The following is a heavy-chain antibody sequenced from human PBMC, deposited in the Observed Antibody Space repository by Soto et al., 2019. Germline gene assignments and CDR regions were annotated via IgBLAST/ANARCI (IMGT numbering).Heavy chain of an antibody. CDR1: GGPLSSHA. Sequence: SGKGSRQGSGGPLSSHAISWGGQGPGQGLEWMGGIIPIFGTANYAQKFQGRVTITADESTSTAYMELSSLRSEDTAVYYCAASNYYDSSGYFNWGQGTLVTVSS. CDR3: AASNYYDSSGYFN. D-gene: IGHD3-22*01. V-gene: IGHV1-69*13. J-gene: IGHJ4*02. CDR2: IIPIFGTA.